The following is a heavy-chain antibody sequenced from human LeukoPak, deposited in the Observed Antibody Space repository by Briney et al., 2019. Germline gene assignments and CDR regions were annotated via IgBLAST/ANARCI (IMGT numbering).Heavy chain of an antibody. J-gene: IGHJ6*03. D-gene: IGHD6-6*01. Sequence: PGGSLRLSCAASGFTFSGSAMHWVRQASGKGLEWVGRIRSKANSYATAYAASVKGSFTISRDDSKNTAYLQMNSLKTEDTAVYYCTRHGSSSSRRMDVWGKGTTVTVSS. CDR3: TRHGSSSSRRMDV. V-gene: IGHV3-73*01. CDR1: GFTFSGSA. CDR2: IRSKANSYAT.